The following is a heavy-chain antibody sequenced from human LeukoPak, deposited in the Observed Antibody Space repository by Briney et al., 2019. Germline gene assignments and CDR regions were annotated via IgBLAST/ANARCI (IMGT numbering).Heavy chain of an antibody. D-gene: IGHD3-10*01. J-gene: IGHJ4*02. CDR2: IYTSGST. CDR1: GGSISSGSYY. Sequence: PSETLSLTCTVSGGSISSGSYYWSWIRQPAGKGLEWIGRIYTSGSTNYNSSLKSRVTISVDTSKNQFSLKLSSVTAAKTAVYYCARGLWFGDENPPYFDYWGQGTLVTVSS. V-gene: IGHV4-61*02. CDR3: ARGLWFGDENPPYFDY.